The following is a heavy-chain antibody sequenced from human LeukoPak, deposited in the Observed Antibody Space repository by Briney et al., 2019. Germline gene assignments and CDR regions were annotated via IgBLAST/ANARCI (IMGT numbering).Heavy chain of an antibody. CDR2: ISSNGGST. D-gene: IGHD3-10*01. CDR3: ARASGPRGWAFDI. V-gene: IGHV3-64*01. Sequence: GGSLRLSCAASGFTFSSYGMHWVRQAPGKGLEYVSAISSNGGSTYYANSVKGRFTISRDNSKNTLYLQMGSLRAEDMAVYYCARASGPRGWAFDIWGQGTMVTVSS. CDR1: GFTFSSYG. J-gene: IGHJ3*02.